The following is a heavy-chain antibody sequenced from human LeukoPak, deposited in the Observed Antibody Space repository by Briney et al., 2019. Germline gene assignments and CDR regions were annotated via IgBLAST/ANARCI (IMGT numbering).Heavy chain of an antibody. CDR2: IWPGDSET. CDR3: VRVRLWHREFDY. CDR1: GYYFSSYG. V-gene: IGHV5-51*01. J-gene: IGHJ4*02. Sequence: GESLKISCQTSGYYFSSYGVAWVRQVPGKGLEWMGIIWPGDSETSYSPSLQGQVTTSADKYIRTVFLEWTSLKASDTAMYYCVRVRLWHREFDYWGQGTLVSVSS. D-gene: IGHD2/OR15-2a*01.